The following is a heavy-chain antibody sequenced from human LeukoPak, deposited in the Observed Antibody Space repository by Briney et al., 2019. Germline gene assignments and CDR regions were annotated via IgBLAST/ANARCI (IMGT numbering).Heavy chain of an antibody. CDR1: GYSFTSYW. J-gene: IGHJ4*02. D-gene: IGHD3-22*01. V-gene: IGHV5-51*01. CDR3: ARTVTHYYDSSGYLDY. CDR2: IYPGDSDT. Sequence: RGESLKISRKGSGYSFTSYWIGWVRQLPGKGLEWMGIIYPGDSDTRYSPSFQGQVTISADKSISTAYLQWSSLKASDTAMYYCARTVTHYYDSSGYLDYWGQGTLVTVSS.